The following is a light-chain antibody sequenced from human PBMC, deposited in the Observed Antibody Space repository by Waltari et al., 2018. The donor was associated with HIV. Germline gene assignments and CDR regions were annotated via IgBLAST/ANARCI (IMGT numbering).Light chain of an antibody. CDR2: ENN. V-gene: IGLV6-57*03. CDR1: GGELVASS. J-gene: IGLJ3*02. Sequence: NFILTQPHSVSASPGETITISCTRTGGELVASSVKWFQQRPGSAPTTILYENNQPPSGVPDRFSGFIDRSSNSASLTISGLQPEDEADYYCQSYDTDSWVFGGGTRLTVL. CDR3: QSYDTDSWV.